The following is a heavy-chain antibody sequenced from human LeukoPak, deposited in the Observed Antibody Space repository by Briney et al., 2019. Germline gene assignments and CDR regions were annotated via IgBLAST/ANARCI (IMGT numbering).Heavy chain of an antibody. D-gene: IGHD3-10*01. J-gene: IGHJ4*02. CDR2: IGTAGDT. Sequence: RPGGSLRLSCAASGFTFSSYDMHWVRQATGKGLEWVSAIGTAGDTYYPGSVKGRFTISRDNSKNTLYLQMNCLRAEDTAVYYCARDTMVRGYWGQGTLVTVSS. CDR1: GFTFSSYD. V-gene: IGHV3-13*04. CDR3: ARDTMVRGY.